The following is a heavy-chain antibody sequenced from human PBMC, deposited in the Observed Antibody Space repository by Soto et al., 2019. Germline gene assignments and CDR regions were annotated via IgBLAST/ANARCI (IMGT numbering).Heavy chain of an antibody. V-gene: IGHV3-66*01. D-gene: IGHD3-16*01. CDR1: GFTVSSSY. CDR2: IYSGGST. CDR3: ARALIPHDAFEI. Sequence: EVQLVESVGGLVQPGGSLRLSCAAAGFTVSSSYMSWVRQAPGKGLEWVSVIYSGGSTYSADSVKGRFTISRDNSKDTLYLQMIRLRVEDTGVYYCARALIPHDAFEIWGQGTMVTVPS. J-gene: IGHJ3*02.